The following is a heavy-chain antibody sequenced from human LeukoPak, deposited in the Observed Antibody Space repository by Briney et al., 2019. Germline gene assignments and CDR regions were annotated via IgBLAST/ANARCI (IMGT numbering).Heavy chain of an antibody. V-gene: IGHV3-23*01. CDR3: AKDRNTYYYGSGSYFDY. CDR1: GFTFSSYA. D-gene: IGHD3-10*01. Sequence: GGSLRLSCAASGFTFSSYALNWVRQAPGKGLEWVSAISGSGGSTYYADSVKGRFTISRDNSKNTLYLQMNSLRAEDTAVYYCAKDRNTYYYGSGSYFDYWGQGTLVTVSS. J-gene: IGHJ4*02. CDR2: ISGSGGST.